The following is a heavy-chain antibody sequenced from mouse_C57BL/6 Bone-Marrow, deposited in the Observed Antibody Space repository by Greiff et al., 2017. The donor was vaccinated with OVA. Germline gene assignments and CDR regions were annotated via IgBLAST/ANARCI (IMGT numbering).Heavy chain of an antibody. V-gene: IGHV1-81*01. CDR3: ARVRNPYFDY. J-gene: IGHJ2*01. CDR2: IYPRSGNT. CDR1: GYTFTSYG. D-gene: IGHD2-1*01. Sequence: VQLQESGAELARPGASVKLSCKASGYTFTSYGISWVKQRTGQGLEWIGEIYPRSGNTYYTEKFKGKATLTADKSSSTAYMELRSLTSEDSAVYFCARVRNPYFDYWGQGTTLTVSS.